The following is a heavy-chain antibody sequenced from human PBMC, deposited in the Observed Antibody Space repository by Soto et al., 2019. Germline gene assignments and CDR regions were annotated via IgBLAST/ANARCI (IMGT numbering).Heavy chain of an antibody. CDR1: GFTFSDYY. J-gene: IGHJ4*02. V-gene: IGHV3-11*06. CDR3: ARGYSGYGRFDY. D-gene: IGHD5-12*01. CDR2: ISSSSSYT. Sequence: AGGSLRLSCAASGFTFSDYYMSWIRQAPGKGLEWVSYISSSSSYTNYADSVKGRFTISRDNAKNSLYLQMNSLRAEDTAVYYCARGYSGYGRFDYWGQGTLVTVSS.